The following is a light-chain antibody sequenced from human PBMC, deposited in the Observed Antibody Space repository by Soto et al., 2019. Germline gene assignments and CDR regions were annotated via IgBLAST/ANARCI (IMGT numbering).Light chain of an antibody. CDR2: EVS. CDR1: SSDVGSYNL. CDR3: CSYAGSSTYV. V-gene: IGLV2-23*02. J-gene: IGLJ1*01. Sequence: QSVLTQPASVSGSPGQSITLSCTGTSSDVGSYNLVSWYQQHPGKAPKLMIYEVSKRPSGVSNRFSGSKSGNTASLTISGLQADDEADYYCCSYAGSSTYVFGTGTRSPS.